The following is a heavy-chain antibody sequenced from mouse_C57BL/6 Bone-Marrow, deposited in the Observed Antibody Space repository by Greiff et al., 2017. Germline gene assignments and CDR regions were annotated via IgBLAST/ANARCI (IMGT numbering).Heavy chain of an antibody. Sequence: VKLQQPGAELVKPGASVKLSCKASGYTFTSYWMQWVKQRPGQGLEWIGEIDPSDSYTNYNQKFKGKATWTVDTSSSTAYMQLSSLTSEDSAVYYCARDGLRFDYWGQGTTLTVAS. J-gene: IGHJ2*01. CDR2: IDPSDSYT. CDR1: GYTFTSYW. CDR3: ARDGLRFDY. V-gene: IGHV1-50*01. D-gene: IGHD2-2*01.